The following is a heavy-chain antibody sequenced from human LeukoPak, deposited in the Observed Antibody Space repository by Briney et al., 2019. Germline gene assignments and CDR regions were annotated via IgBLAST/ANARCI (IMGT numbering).Heavy chain of an antibody. Sequence: GGSLRLSCAASGFTFSSYSMNWVCQAPGKGLEWVSSISSSSSYIYYADSVKGRFTISRDNAKNSLYLQMNSLRAEDTAVYYCARGKAPRDAFDIWGQGTMVTVSS. V-gene: IGHV3-21*01. CDR1: GFTFSSYS. CDR2: ISSSSSYI. CDR3: ARGKAPRDAFDI. J-gene: IGHJ3*02.